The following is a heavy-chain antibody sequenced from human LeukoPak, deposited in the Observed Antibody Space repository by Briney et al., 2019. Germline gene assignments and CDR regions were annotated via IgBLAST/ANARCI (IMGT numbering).Heavy chain of an antibody. CDR1: GFTFSSYW. Sequence: GGSLRLSCAASGFTFSSYWMHWVRQAPGKGLVWVSRINSDGSSTSYADSVKGRFTISRDNAKNSLYLQMNSLRAEDTALYYCARDIPTFGVVSENPWGQGTLVTVSS. CDR3: ARDIPTFGVVSENP. D-gene: IGHD3-3*01. V-gene: IGHV3-74*01. J-gene: IGHJ5*02. CDR2: INSDGSST.